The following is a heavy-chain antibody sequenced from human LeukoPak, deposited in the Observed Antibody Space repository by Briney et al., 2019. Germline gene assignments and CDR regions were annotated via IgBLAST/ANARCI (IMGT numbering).Heavy chain of an antibody. J-gene: IGHJ4*02. CDR3: AGVIGNYDGRLDY. D-gene: IGHD1-7*01. V-gene: IGHV4-38-2*02. CDR1: NYSISSGYY. Sequence: PSETLSLTYTVSNYSISSGYYWGWIRQPPGKGLEWIGSIDHSGSTYYNPSLKSRVTISVDTSKNQFSLKLTSVTAADTAMYYCAGVIGNYDGRLDYWGQGTLVTVSS. CDR2: IDHSGST.